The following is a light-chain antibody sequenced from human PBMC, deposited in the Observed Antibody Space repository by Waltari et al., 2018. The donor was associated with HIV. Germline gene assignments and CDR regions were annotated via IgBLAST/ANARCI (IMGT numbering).Light chain of an antibody. J-gene: IGLJ1*01. V-gene: IGLV8-61*01. CDR1: YGSVRTPYE. Sequence: QTVGTLEPSLSVSPGGTVTLTCGLPYGSVRTPYEPGWYQQPTGQAPRTISDNTNIRSSGVPDRFSGSILGNKSALTITGAQADDECHYYCALYVGSGIYVFGPGTEVTIL. CDR2: NTN. CDR3: ALYVGSGIYV.